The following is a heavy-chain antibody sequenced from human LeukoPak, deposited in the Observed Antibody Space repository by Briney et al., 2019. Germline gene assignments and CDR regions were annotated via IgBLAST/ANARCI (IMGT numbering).Heavy chain of an antibody. CDR1: GGTFSSYA. Sequence: ASVKVSCKASGGTFSSYAISWVRQAPGQGLEWMGGIIPIFGTANYAQKFQGRVTMTRDTSTSTVYMELSSLRSEDTAVYYCARDMVRSWSYFDYWGQGTLVTVSS. CDR3: ARDMVRSWSYFDY. V-gene: IGHV1-69*05. J-gene: IGHJ4*02. D-gene: IGHD5-18*01. CDR2: IIPIFGTA.